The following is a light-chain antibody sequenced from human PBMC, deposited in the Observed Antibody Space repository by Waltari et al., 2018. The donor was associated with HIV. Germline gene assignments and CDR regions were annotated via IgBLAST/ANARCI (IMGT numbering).Light chain of an antibody. J-gene: IGLJ3*02. CDR2: DVS. V-gene: IGLV2-23*02. CDR3: CSYAGSSTLL. Sequence: QSALTQPASVSGSPGQSITISCTGASSDVGGYKYVSWYQHHPGTAPKLMIYDVSERPSGVSNRFSGSKSGNTASLTSSGLQAEDEADYYCCSYAGSSTLLFGGGTKVTVL. CDR1: SSDVGGYKY.